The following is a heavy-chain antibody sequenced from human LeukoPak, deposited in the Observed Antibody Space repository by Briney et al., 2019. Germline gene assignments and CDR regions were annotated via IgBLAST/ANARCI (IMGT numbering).Heavy chain of an antibody. CDR2: ISGSGDNT. CDR3: AKGWNGYDRFDY. D-gene: IGHD5-12*01. V-gene: IGHV3-23*01. Sequence: GGSLRLSCAASGFTFSAYAMGWVHQAPGRGLEWVSGISGSGDNTYYADAVQGRFTISRDNTKNTVYLQMNSLRAEDTAVYYCAKGWNGYDRFDYWGQGTLVTVSS. J-gene: IGHJ4*02. CDR1: GFTFSAYA.